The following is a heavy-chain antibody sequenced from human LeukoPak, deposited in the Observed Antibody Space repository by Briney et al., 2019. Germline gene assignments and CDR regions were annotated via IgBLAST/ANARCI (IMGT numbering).Heavy chain of an antibody. Sequence: PSETLSLTCSVSGGSISSYYWNWIRQPAGKGLEWIGRLYISGSTDYNLSLKSRVTMSVDTSKNQFSLKLSSVTAADTAVYYCARHLRSYYAIYGPVYYYGMDVWGQGTTVTVSS. CDR1: GGSISSYY. J-gene: IGHJ6*02. CDR3: ARHLRSYYAIYGPVYYYGMDV. V-gene: IGHV4-4*07. CDR2: LYISGST. D-gene: IGHD1-26*01.